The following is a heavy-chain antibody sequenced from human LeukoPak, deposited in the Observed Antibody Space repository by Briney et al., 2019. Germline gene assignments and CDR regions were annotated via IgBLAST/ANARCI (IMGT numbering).Heavy chain of an antibody. CDR3: ARAGVAAAGTWFDP. J-gene: IGHJ5*02. Sequence: PSETLSLTCTVSGGSISGTYYWSWIRQPPGKGLEWIGYIYYSGSTNYNPSLKSRVTISVDTSKNQFSLKLSSVTAADTAVYYCARAGVAAAGTWFDPWGQGTLVTVSS. D-gene: IGHD6-13*01. CDR1: GGSISGTYY. CDR2: IYYSGST. V-gene: IGHV4-61*01.